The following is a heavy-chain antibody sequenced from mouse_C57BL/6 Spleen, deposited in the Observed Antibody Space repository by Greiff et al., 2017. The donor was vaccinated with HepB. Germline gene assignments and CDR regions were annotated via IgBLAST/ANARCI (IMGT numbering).Heavy chain of an antibody. V-gene: IGHV1-15*01. D-gene: IGHD2-2*01. CDR3: TRGYLDD. CDR2: IDPETGGT. CDR1: GYTFTDYE. J-gene: IGHJ2*01. Sequence: QVQLKQSGAELVRPGASVTLSCKASGYTFTDYEMHWVKQTPVHGLAWIGAIDPETGGTAYNQKFKGKAILTADKSSSTAYMELRSLTSEDSAVYYCTRGYLDDWGQGTTLTVAS.